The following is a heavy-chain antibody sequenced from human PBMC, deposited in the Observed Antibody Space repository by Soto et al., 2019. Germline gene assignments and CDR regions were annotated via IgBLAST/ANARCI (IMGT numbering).Heavy chain of an antibody. V-gene: IGHV3-48*01. Sequence: GGSLRLSCAASGFTFSGYSMNWVRQAPGKGLEWVSFISTRSSSIYYADSVKGRFTISRDDAKNSLYLQMNSLRAEDTAVYYCARDSAGAFDIWGQGTMVTVSS. CDR1: GFTFSGYS. J-gene: IGHJ3*02. CDR2: ISTRSSSI. D-gene: IGHD2-15*01. CDR3: ARDSAGAFDI.